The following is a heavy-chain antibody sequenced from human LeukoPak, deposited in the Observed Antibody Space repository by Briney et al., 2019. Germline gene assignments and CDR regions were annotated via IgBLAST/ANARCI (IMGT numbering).Heavy chain of an antibody. Sequence: GESLKISCKGSGYSFTSYWIGWVRQMPGKGLEWMGTIYPGDSDTRYSPSFQGQVTISADKSISTAYLQWSSLKASDTAMYYCARVGYSSSWSASNDAFDIWGQGTMVTVSS. D-gene: IGHD6-13*01. CDR1: GYSFTSYW. CDR2: IYPGDSDT. V-gene: IGHV5-51*01. J-gene: IGHJ3*02. CDR3: ARVGYSSSWSASNDAFDI.